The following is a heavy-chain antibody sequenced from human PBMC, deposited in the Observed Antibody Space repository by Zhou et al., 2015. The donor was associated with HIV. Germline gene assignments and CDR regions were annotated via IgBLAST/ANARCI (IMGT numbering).Heavy chain of an antibody. V-gene: IGHV1-18*01. CDR2: ISAYNGNT. D-gene: IGHD6-6*01. CDR3: ARERGTNLEYSSSPEYYYYYGMDV. Sequence: QVQLVQSGAEVKKPGASVKVSCKASGYTFTSYGISWVRQAPGQGLEWMGWISAYNGNTNYAQKLQGRVTMTTDTSTSTAYMELRSLRSDDTAVYYCARERGTNLEYSSSPEYYYYYGMDVWGQGTTVTVSS. J-gene: IGHJ6*02. CDR1: GYTFTSYG.